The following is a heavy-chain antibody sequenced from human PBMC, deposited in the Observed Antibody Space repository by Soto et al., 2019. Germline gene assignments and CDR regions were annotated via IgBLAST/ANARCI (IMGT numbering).Heavy chain of an antibody. J-gene: IGHJ4*02. Sequence: SETLSLTCTVSGSSISDEYHWTWIRQSPAKGLEWIGYISYTGITYYNPSLQGRVSISADTSKNQFSLRMASVTAADTAVYYCAREMFPRYSSSPDYWGQGTLVTVSS. D-gene: IGHD6-13*01. CDR1: GSSISDEYH. CDR2: ISYTGIT. CDR3: AREMFPRYSSSPDY. V-gene: IGHV4-30-4*08.